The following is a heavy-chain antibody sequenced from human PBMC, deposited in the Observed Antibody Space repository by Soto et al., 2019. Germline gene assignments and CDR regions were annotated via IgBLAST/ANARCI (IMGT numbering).Heavy chain of an antibody. CDR2: ISAYNDDT. J-gene: IGHJ6*03. Sequence: ASVKGSWKASGYTFTSYGSSWVSQTPGHGLEWMGWISAYNDDTNYAQKFQGRVTMTTDTSTSTAYMELRSLRSDDTAVYYCARDHRKNVVVVPAAYYYYYMDVWGRGTTVTVS. CDR3: ARDHRKNVVVVPAAYYYYYMDV. CDR1: GYTFTSYG. V-gene: IGHV1-18*01. D-gene: IGHD2-2*01.